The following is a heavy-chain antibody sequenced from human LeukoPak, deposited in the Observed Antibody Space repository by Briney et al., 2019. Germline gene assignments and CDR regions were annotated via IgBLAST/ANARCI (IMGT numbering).Heavy chain of an antibody. CDR2: IYYSGST. J-gene: IGHJ5*02. CDR1: GGSISSYY. V-gene: IGHV4-59*01. CDR3: ARAAYYYGSGSYYIGDYNWFDP. D-gene: IGHD3-10*01. Sequence: PSETLSLTCTVSGGSISSYYWSWIRQPPGKGLEWIGYIYYSGSTNYNPSLKCRVTISVDTSKNQFSLKLSSVTAADTAVYYCARAAYYYGSGSYYIGDYNWFDPWGQGTLVTVSS.